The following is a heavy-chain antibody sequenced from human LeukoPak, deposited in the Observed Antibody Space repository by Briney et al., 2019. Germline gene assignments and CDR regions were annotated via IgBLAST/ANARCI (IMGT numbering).Heavy chain of an antibody. D-gene: IGHD6-19*01. J-gene: IGHJ4*02. CDR1: GYTFTSYG. Sequence: ASVKLSCTASGYTFTSYGISWVRQAPGQGLEWMGWISAYNGNTNYAQTLQGRVTMTTDTSTSTAYMELRSLRSDDTAVYYCARRGSGWYYVDYCGQGTLVTVSS. CDR3: ARRGSGWYYVDY. CDR2: ISAYNGNT. V-gene: IGHV1-18*01.